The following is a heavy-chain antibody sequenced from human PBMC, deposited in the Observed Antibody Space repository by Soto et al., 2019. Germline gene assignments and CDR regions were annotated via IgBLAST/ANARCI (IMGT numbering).Heavy chain of an antibody. D-gene: IGHD6-19*01. V-gene: IGHV4-34*01. CDR3: ARGLGSGWYYYYGMDV. CDR1: GGSFSGYY. Sequence: PSETLSLTCAVYGGSFSGYYWSWIRQPPGKGLEWIGEINHSGSTNYNPSLKSRVTISVDTSKNQFSLKLSSVTAADTAVYYCARGLGSGWYYYYGMDVWGQGTTVNVSS. J-gene: IGHJ6*02. CDR2: INHSGST.